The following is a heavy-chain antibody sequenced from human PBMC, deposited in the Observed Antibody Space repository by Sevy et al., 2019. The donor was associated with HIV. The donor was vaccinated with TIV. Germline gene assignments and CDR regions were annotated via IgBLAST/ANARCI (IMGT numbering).Heavy chain of an antibody. J-gene: IGHJ5*02. D-gene: IGHD6-13*01. CDR2: IKQDGSEK. Sequence: GGSLRLSCAASGFTFSSYWMSWVRQAPGKGLEWVANIKQDGSEKYYVDSVKGRFTISRDNAKNSLYLQMNSLRAEDKAVYYCARGGVPIDSSSWYVSDWFDPWGQGTLVTVSS. CDR3: ARGGVPIDSSSWYVSDWFDP. CDR1: GFTFSSYW. V-gene: IGHV3-7*01.